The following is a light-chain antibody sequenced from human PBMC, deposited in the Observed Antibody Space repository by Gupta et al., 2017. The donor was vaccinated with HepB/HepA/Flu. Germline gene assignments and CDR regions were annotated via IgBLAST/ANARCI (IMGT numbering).Light chain of an antibody. CDR3: QQYGSSPWT. CDR1: QSVSSSY. CDR2: GAS. V-gene: IGKV3-20*01. J-gene: IGKJ1*01. Sequence: IDLTQSPGTLSLSPGERATLSCRASQSVSSSYLAWYQQKPGQAPRLLIYGASSRATGIPERFSGSGSGTDFTLTIRRLEPEDFAVYYCQQYGSSPWTFGQGTKVEIK.